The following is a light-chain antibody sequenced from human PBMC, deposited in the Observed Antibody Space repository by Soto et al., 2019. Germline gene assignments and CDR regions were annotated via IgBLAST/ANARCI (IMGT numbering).Light chain of an antibody. CDR1: QTISSW. V-gene: IGKV1-5*03. J-gene: IGKJ2*01. CDR3: QHYNYWPYT. CDR2: KAS. Sequence: DIQMTQSPSTLSGSVGDRVTITCRASQTISSWLAWYQQKPGKAPKLLIYKASTLKSGVPSRFSGSGSGTEFTLTISSLQPDDFATYYCQHYNYWPYTFGQGTKVDIK.